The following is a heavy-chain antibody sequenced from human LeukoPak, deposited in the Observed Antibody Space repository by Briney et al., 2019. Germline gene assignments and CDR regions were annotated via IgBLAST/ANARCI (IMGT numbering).Heavy chain of an antibody. CDR1: GYSISSGYY. Sequence: PSETLSLTCTVSGYSISSGYYWGWIRQPPGKGLEWIGSIYHSGSTYYNPSLKSRVTISVDTSKNQFSLKLSSVTAADTAVYYCARGGASAGVVVAATLFDYSGQGTLVTVSS. J-gene: IGHJ4*02. CDR2: IYHSGST. V-gene: IGHV4-38-2*02. CDR3: ARGGASAGVVVAATLFDY. D-gene: IGHD2-15*01.